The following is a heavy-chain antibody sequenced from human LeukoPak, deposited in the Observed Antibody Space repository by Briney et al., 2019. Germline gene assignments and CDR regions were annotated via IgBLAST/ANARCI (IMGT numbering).Heavy chain of an antibody. D-gene: IGHD3-22*01. CDR1: GGSISRHY. Sequence: SETLSLTCGVSGGSISRHYWSWIRQPPGRGLEWIGFIYYTGRTRYNPSLQSRVTISVGTSENKFSLKLTSVTAADTAVYYCARLLDNDNSGDPDTFDVWGQGTVVTMSS. CDR3: ARLLDNDNSGDPDTFDV. CDR2: IYYTGRT. J-gene: IGHJ3*01. V-gene: IGHV4-59*11.